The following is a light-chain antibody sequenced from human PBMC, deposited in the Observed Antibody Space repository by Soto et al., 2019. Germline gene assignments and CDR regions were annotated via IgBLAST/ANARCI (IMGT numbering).Light chain of an antibody. CDR2: DVS. CDR3: CSYAGSYTLYV. J-gene: IGLJ1*01. V-gene: IGLV2-11*01. Sequence: QSALTQPRSVSGSPGQSVTISCTGTSSDVGGYNYVSWYQQHPGKAPKLMIYDVSKWPSGVPDRFSGSKSGNTASLTVSGLQAEDEADYYYCSYAGSYTLYVFGTGTKLTVL. CDR1: SSDVGGYNY.